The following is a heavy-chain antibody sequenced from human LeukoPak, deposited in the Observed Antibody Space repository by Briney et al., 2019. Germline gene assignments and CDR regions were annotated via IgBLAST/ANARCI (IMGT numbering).Heavy chain of an antibody. Sequence: GGSLRLSCAASGFTLSGSAMHWVRQASGKGLEWVGRIRSKANSYATAYAASVKGRFTISRDNSKNTVYLQMNSLRVDDTAVYYCARRDIVVVVSASDYWGQGTLVTVSS. J-gene: IGHJ4*02. V-gene: IGHV3-73*01. CDR1: GFTLSGSA. CDR3: ARRDIVVVVSASDY. CDR2: IRSKANSYAT. D-gene: IGHD2-15*01.